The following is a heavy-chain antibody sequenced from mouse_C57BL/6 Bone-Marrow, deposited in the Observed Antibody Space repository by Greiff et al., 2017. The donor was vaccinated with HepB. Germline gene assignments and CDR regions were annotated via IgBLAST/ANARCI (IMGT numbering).Heavy chain of an antibody. CDR1: GFTFSDYY. V-gene: IGHV5-16*01. CDR2: INYDGSST. Sequence: EVQLVESEGGLVQPGSSMKLSCTASGFTFSDYYMAWVRQVPEKGLEWVANINYDGSSTYYLDPLKSRFIISRDNAKNILYLQMSSLKSEDTATYYCARAWGGYAMDYWGQGTSVTVSS. J-gene: IGHJ4*01. D-gene: IGHD4-1*01. CDR3: ARAWGGYAMDY.